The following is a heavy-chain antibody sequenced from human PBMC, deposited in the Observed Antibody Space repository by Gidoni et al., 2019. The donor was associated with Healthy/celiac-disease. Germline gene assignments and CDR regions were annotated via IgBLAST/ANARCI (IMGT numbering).Heavy chain of an antibody. J-gene: IGHJ3*02. CDR3: ARDRRGYSYGGEAFDI. CDR1: GGSISSGGYY. D-gene: IGHD5-18*01. CDR2: IYYSGST. Sequence: QVQLQESGPGLVKPSQTLSLTCTVSGGSISSGGYYWSWIRQHPGKGLEWIGYIYYSGSTYYNPSLKSRVTISVDTSKNQFSLKLSSVTAADTAVYYCARDRRGYSYGGEAFDIWGQGTMVTVSS. V-gene: IGHV4-31*03.